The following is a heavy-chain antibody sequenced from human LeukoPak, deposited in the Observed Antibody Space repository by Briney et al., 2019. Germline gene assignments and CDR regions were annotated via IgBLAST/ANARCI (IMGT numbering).Heavy chain of an antibody. V-gene: IGHV3-7*01. CDR3: ARATLVDYDFWSGTPGY. Sequence: PGGSLRLSCAASGFTFSDYYMSWVRQAPGKGLEWVANIKQDGSEKYYVDSVKGRFTISRDNAKNSLYLQMNSLRAEDTAVYYCARATLVDYDFWSGTPGYWGQGTLVTVSS. CDR2: IKQDGSEK. CDR1: GFTFSDYY. D-gene: IGHD3-3*01. J-gene: IGHJ4*02.